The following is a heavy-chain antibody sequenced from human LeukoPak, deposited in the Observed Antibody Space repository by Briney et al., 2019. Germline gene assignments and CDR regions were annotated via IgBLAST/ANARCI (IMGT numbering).Heavy chain of an antibody. V-gene: IGHV3-9*01. CDR3: AKSGGGGYDFRFDY. Sequence: GRSLRLSCAASGFTFGDYAMHWVRQAPGKGLEWVSGVTWNSGSTWYEDSVKGRFTISRDNAKNSLYLQMNSLRAEDTAFYYCAKSGGGGYDFRFDYWGQGTLVTVSS. D-gene: IGHD5-12*01. CDR2: VTWNSGST. CDR1: GFTFGDYA. J-gene: IGHJ4*02.